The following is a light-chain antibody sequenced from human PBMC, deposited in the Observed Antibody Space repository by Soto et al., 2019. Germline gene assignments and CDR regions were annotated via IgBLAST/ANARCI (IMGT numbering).Light chain of an antibody. Sequence: EIVLTQSPGTLSFSPGERATLSCRASQSVSSSYLAWYQQIPGQAPRLLIYGASSRATAIPDTFSGSGSGTDFTLTISRLEPENFAVYFCQQYGSSPWTFGQGTKVEIK. J-gene: IGKJ1*01. V-gene: IGKV3-20*01. CDR2: GAS. CDR1: QSVSSSY. CDR3: QQYGSSPWT.